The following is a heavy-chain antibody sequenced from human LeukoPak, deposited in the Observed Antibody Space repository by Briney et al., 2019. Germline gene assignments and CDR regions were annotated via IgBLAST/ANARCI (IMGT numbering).Heavy chain of an antibody. CDR3: ARALGYSYGYAVDY. V-gene: IGHV3-48*01. D-gene: IGHD5-18*01. Sequence: PGGSLRLSCAASGFIFSNYNMNWVRQTPGKGLEWRSYISSSSGTIYYADSVKGRFTISGDNAKNSLYLQMNSLRGEDTAVYYCARALGYSYGYAVDYWGQGTLVTVSS. CDR2: ISSSSGTI. J-gene: IGHJ4*02. CDR1: GFIFSNYN.